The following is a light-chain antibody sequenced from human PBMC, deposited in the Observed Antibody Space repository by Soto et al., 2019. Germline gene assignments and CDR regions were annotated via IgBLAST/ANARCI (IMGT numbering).Light chain of an antibody. V-gene: IGKV2D-30*01. J-gene: IGKJ2*01. CDR1: QSLVYNDGNTY. CDR3: MQGTHWPYT. Sequence: DVVMTQSPLSLPVTLGQPASISCRSSQSLVYNDGNTYLSWFQQRPGQAPRRLIYKVSNWDSGVSDRFSRSGSGTVFKLKISGVEAEDVGIYYCMQGTHWPYTFGQGTKLEIK. CDR2: KVS.